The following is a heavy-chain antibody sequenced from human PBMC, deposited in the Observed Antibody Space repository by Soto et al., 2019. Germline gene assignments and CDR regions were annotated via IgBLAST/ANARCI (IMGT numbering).Heavy chain of an antibody. CDR1: GFTFRNYG. CDR2: VWYDGSNE. J-gene: IGHJ6*02. D-gene: IGHD2-2*01. CDR3: ARAVGPAPYYYYGMDV. Sequence: QVQLVESGGGVVQPGRSLRLSCAASGFTFRNYGMHWVRQAPGKGLEWVADVWYDGSNEYYADSVKGRFTISRDNSKNTLYLQMNSLRAEDTAVYYCARAVGPAPYYYYGMDVWGQGTTVTVSS. V-gene: IGHV3-33*01.